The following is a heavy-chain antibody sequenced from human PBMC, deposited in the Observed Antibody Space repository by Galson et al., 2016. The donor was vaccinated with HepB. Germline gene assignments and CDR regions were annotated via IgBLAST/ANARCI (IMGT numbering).Heavy chain of an antibody. J-gene: IGHJ4*02. D-gene: IGHD3-22*01. Sequence: SVKVSCKASGGTFNTYAISWVRQAPGQGLEWVGGIIVMFATAKYAQTFQGRVTITADPSTSTTYMELSSLRSEDTAVDYCARGTYYYDSSGFDYWGQGTLVTFSS. CDR1: GGTFNTYA. V-gene: IGHV1-69*13. CDR3: ARGTYYYDSSGFDY. CDR2: IIVMFATA.